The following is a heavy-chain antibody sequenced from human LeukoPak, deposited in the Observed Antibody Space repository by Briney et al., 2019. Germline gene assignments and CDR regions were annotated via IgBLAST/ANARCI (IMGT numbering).Heavy chain of an antibody. V-gene: IGHV1-2*06. J-gene: IGHJ4*02. CDR3: AREGGNWNYKFDY. Sequence: ASVKVSCKASGYTFTGYYMHWVRQAPGQGLEWMGRINPNSGGTNYAQKFQGRVTMTRDTSISTAYMELSRLRPDDTAVYYCAREGGNWNYKFDYWGQGTLVTVSS. CDR1: GYTFTGYY. D-gene: IGHD1-7*01. CDR2: INPNSGGT.